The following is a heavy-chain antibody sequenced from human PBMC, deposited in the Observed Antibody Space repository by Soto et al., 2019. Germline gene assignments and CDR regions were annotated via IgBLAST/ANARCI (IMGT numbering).Heavy chain of an antibody. D-gene: IGHD3-9*01. CDR2: IKQDGSGQ. CDR1: GFTFTTYW. CDR3: ATSSDTGYIFDF. J-gene: IGHJ4*02. V-gene: IGHV3-7*01. Sequence: PGGSLRLSCAASGFTFTTYWMSWVRQAPGKGLEWVASIKQDGSGQYYLDSVRGRFTISRDSAKNSLYLQMNSLRAEDTAVYYCATSSDTGYIFDFWGQGTLVTVSS.